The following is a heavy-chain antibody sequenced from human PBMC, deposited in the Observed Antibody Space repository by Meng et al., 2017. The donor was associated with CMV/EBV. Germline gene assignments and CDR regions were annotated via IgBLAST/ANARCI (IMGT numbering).Heavy chain of an antibody. V-gene: IGHV4-34*01. Sequence: SETLSLTCAVYGGSFSGYYWSWIRQPPGKGLEWIGEINHSGSTYYNPSLKSRVTISVDTSKNQFSLKLSSVTAADTAVYYCARVISGYWGQGTLVTVSS. CDR3: ARVISGY. D-gene: IGHD2/OR15-2a*01. CDR2: INHSGST. J-gene: IGHJ4*02. CDR1: GGSFSGYY.